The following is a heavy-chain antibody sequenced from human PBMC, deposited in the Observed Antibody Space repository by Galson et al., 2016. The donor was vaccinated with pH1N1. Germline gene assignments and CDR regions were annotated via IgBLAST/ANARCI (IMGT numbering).Heavy chain of an antibody. CDR1: GFTFSRYW. D-gene: IGHD3-10*01. Sequence: SLRLTCAASGFTFSRYWMHWVRQGPGKGLVWVSRINSDGSSRSHADSVEGRFTISRDNAKKTLYLQMNSLRAEDTAVYYCVRKNYGDAFDIWGRGTMVTVSS. J-gene: IGHJ3*02. CDR3: VRKNYGDAFDI. V-gene: IGHV3-74*01. CDR2: INSDGSSR.